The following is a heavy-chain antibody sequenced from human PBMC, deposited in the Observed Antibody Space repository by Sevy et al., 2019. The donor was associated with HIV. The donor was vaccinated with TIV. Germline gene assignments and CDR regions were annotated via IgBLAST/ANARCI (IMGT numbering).Heavy chain of an antibody. J-gene: IGHJ5*02. Sequence: SETLSLTCTVSGGSISSYYWSWIRQPAGKELEWIGRIYTSGSTNYNPSLKSRVTMSVDTSKNQFSLKLSSVTAADTAVYYCARDRLDYYDSSGYFDPWGQGTLVTVSS. CDR3: ARDRLDYYDSSGYFDP. CDR2: IYTSGST. D-gene: IGHD3-22*01. V-gene: IGHV4-4*07. CDR1: GGSISSYY.